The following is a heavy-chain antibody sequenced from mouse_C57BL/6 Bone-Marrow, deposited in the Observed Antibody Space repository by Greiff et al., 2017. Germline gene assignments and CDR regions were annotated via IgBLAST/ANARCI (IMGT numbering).Heavy chain of an antibody. CDR1: GYTFTSYW. Sequence: QVQLQQSGAELAKPGASVKLSCKASGYTFTSYWMHWVKQRPGQGLEWTGYINPSSGYTKYNQKFKDKATLTADKSSSTAYMQLSRLTYEDSAVYDCARGAITAVVAPPCVYWGQGTTLTVSS. CDR3: ARGAITAVVAPPCVY. CDR2: INPSSGYT. D-gene: IGHD1-1*01. V-gene: IGHV1-7*01. J-gene: IGHJ2*01.